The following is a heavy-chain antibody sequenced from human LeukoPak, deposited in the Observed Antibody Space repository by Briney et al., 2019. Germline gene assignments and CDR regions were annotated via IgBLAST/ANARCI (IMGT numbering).Heavy chain of an antibody. J-gene: IGHJ6*02. CDR2: ISNNGDTI. CDR3: ARWYCSSTNCHSYYYGMDV. V-gene: IGHV3-48*03. D-gene: IGHD2-2*01. Sequence: GGSLRLSCAASGFTFSSYEMNWVRQAPGKGLEWVSFISNNGDTITYVDSVKGRFTISRDNAKNSLYLQMNSLRAKDTAVYYCARWYCSSTNCHSYYYGMDVWGQGTTVTVSS. CDR1: GFTFSSYE.